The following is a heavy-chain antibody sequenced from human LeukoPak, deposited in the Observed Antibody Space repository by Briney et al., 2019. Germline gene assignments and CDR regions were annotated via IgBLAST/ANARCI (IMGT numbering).Heavy chain of an antibody. CDR2: ISSSSSTI. V-gene: IGHV3-48*04. J-gene: IGHJ6*03. Sequence: PGGSLRLSCAASGFTFSSYSMNWVRQAPGKGLEWVSYISSSSSTIYYADSVKGRFTISRDNAKNSLYLQMNSLRAEDTAVYYCARESQLERLSYYYYYMDVWGKGTTVTVSS. CDR3: ARESQLERLSYYYYYMDV. CDR1: GFTFSSYS. D-gene: IGHD1-1*01.